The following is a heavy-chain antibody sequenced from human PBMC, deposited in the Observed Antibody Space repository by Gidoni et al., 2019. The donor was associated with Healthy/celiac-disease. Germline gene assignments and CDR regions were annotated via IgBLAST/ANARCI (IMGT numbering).Heavy chain of an antibody. CDR2: ISSSGSTI. V-gene: IGHV3-11*01. CDR3: ARDDGDKIFDY. D-gene: IGHD4-17*01. J-gene: IGHJ4*02. CDR1: GFTFIDYY. Sequence: QVQLVESGGGLFKPGGSLRLSLEDTGFTFIDYYMSWIRQAPGKGLEWVSFISSSGSTIYYADSLKGRFTISRDNAKNSLYLQMNSLRAEDTAVYYCARDDGDKIFDYWGQGTLVTVSS.